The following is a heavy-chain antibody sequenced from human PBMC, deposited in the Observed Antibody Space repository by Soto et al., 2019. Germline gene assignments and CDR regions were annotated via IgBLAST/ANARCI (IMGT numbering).Heavy chain of an antibody. J-gene: IGHJ4*02. Sequence: SETLSLTCTVSGGSISSYYWSWIRQPPGKGLEWIGYIYYSGSTNYNPSLKSRVTISVDTSKNQFSLKLSSVTAADTAVYYCASLTLYCSGGSCYDSDYWGQGTLVTVSS. CDR1: GGSISSYY. CDR3: ASLTLYCSGGSCYDSDY. CDR2: IYYSGST. D-gene: IGHD2-15*01. V-gene: IGHV4-59*08.